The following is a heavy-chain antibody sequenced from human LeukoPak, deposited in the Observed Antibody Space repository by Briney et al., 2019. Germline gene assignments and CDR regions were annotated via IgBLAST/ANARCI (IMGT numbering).Heavy chain of an antibody. CDR1: GFIFDDYA. Sequence: GRSLRLSCAASGFIFDDYAMHWVRQAPGKGLERVSGISWNSGSIGYADSVKGRFTISRGNAKNSLYLQMNSLRAEDTALYYCAKDRDYSSSGASVDYWGQGTLVTVSS. CDR3: AKDRDYSSSGASVDY. CDR2: ISWNSGSI. V-gene: IGHV3-9*01. J-gene: IGHJ4*02. D-gene: IGHD6-6*01.